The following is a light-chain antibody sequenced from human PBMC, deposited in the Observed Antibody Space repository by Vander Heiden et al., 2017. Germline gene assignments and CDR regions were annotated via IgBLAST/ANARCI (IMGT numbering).Light chain of an antibody. Sequence: ELALTQSPGPLSLSPGERATLSCRASQSLTGDYLAWYQQKPGQAPRLLMYEASSRATGIPDRFSGSGSGTDFTLTITTLEPEDFAVYYCQQYGSSPRTFGQGTKVEIK. CDR2: EAS. CDR1: QSLTGDY. CDR3: QQYGSSPRT. J-gene: IGKJ1*01. V-gene: IGKV3-20*01.